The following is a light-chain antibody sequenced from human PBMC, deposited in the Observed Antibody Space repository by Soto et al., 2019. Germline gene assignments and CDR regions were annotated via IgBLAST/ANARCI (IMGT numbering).Light chain of an antibody. Sequence: IVMTQSPESLALSLGERATINCTSSQTLLYFANTLTYLAWYQQKPGQPPRLLIYWASTRESGVPDRFSGSGSGTDFALTISSLQAEDVAVYYCQQYINDLPAFGQGTKVEIK. V-gene: IGKV4-1*01. CDR3: QQYINDLPA. J-gene: IGKJ1*01. CDR2: WAS. CDR1: QTLLYFANTLTY.